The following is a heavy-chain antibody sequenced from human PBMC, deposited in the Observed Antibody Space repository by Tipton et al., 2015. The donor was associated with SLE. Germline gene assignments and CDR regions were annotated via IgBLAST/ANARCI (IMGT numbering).Heavy chain of an antibody. CDR1: GYPFTSFY. Sequence: QLVQSGAEVKKPGASVKVSCKASGYPFTSFYMHWVRQAPGQGLEWMAVINPSDGRTSYAQKFQGRVTVTRDTSTSTVFMELNSLRSGDTAVYYCVKDAGDFWGQGTLVTVSS. V-gene: IGHV1-46*01. CDR2: INPSDGRT. CDR3: VKDAGDF. J-gene: IGHJ4*02.